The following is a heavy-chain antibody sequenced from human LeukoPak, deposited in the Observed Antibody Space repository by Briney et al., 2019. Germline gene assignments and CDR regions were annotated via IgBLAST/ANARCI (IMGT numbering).Heavy chain of an antibody. D-gene: IGHD5-18*01. J-gene: IGHJ6*03. Sequence: ASVKVSRKASGYTFTGYYMHWVRQAPGQGLEWMGRINPNSGGTNYAQKFRGRVTMTRDTSISTAYMELSRLRSDDTAVYYCARGDTAMVTDYYYYMDVWGKGTTVTVSS. CDR3: ARGDTAMVTDYYYYMDV. CDR2: INPNSGGT. V-gene: IGHV1-2*06. CDR1: GYTFTGYY.